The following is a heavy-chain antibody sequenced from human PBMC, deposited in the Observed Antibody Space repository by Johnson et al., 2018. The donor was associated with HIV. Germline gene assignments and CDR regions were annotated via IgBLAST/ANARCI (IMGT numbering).Heavy chain of an antibody. Sequence: QVQLVESGGGVVQPGRSLRLSCAASGFTFSSYAMHWVRQAPGKGLEWVAVISYDGSNKYYADSVKGRFTISRDSAKNSLYLQMNSLRAEDTAVYYCAGQEGSGYYGGAFDIWGQGTMFTVSS. CDR3: AGQEGSGYYGGAFDI. CDR1: GFTFSSYA. J-gene: IGHJ3*02. V-gene: IGHV3-30-3*01. CDR2: ISYDGSNK. D-gene: IGHD3-22*01.